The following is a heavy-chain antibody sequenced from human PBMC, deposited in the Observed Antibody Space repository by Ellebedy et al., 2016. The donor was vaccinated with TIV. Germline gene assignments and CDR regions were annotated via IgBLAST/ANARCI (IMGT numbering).Heavy chain of an antibody. CDR1: GFSLTNIIMG. CDR3: VRALKYCGGDCTYKFDF. Sequence: SGPTLVKPKETLTLPCTVSGFSLTNIIMGVSWIRQPPGKALEWLAHIFSNDEKSYSTSLEARLSISTDTAKSQVVLTVANMDPLDTATYYCVRALKYCGGDCTYKFDFWGQGALVTVSS. J-gene: IGHJ4*02. D-gene: IGHD2-21*02. V-gene: IGHV2-26*01. CDR2: IFSNDEK.